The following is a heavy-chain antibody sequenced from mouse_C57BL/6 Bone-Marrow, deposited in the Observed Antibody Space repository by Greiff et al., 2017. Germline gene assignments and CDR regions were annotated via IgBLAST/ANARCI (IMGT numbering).Heavy chain of an antibody. J-gene: IGHJ4*01. V-gene: IGHV5-17*01. D-gene: IGHD2-4*01. CDR1: GFTFSDYG. CDR3: ARRYEDYVYAMDY. Sequence: EVQVVESGGGLVKPGGSLKLSCAASGFTFSDYGMHWVRQAPEKGLEWVAYISSGSSTIYYADTVKGRFTISRDNAKNTLFLQMTSLRSEDTAMYYCARRYEDYVYAMDYWGQGTSVTVSS. CDR2: ISSGSSTI.